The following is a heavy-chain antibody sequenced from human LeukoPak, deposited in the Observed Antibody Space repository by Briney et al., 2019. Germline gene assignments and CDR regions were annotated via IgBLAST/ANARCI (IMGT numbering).Heavy chain of an antibody. J-gene: IGHJ4*02. V-gene: IGHV3-48*04. CDR3: ARGRPRYSYGLFDY. CDR1: GFTFSSYS. D-gene: IGHD5-18*01. CDR2: ISSSSSTI. Sequence: GGSLRLSCAASGFTFSSYSMNWVRQAPGKGVEWVSYISSSSSTIYYADSVKGRFTIPRDNDKNSLYLQMNSLRAEDTAVYYCARGRPRYSYGLFDYWGQGTLVTVSS.